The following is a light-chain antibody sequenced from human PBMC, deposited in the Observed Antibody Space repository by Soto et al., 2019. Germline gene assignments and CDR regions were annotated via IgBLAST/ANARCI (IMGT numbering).Light chain of an antibody. CDR2: AAS. V-gene: IGKV1-8*01. CDR1: QDVSGY. Sequence: AIRMTQSPSSLAASTGDRVTITCRASQDVSGYVAWYQQKPGKAPNLLVYAASTLQTGVPSRFSGSGSGTEFTLTIRSLQPEDFATYYCQQNYSPPPVTFGQGTRLEIK. CDR3: QQNYSPPPVT. J-gene: IGKJ5*01.